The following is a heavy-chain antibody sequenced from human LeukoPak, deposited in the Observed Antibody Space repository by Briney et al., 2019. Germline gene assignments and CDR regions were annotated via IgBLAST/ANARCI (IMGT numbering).Heavy chain of an antibody. CDR2: MNPNSGNT. J-gene: IGHJ5*02. D-gene: IGHD3-10*01. CDR3: ARAYGSGSYLSIVAGFRYRSKNWFDP. V-gene: IGHV1-8*01. CDR1: GYTFTSYD. Sequence: GASVKVSCKASGYTFTSYDINWVRQATGQGLEWMGWMNPNSGNTGYAQKFQGRVTMTRNTSISTAYMELSSLRSEDTAVYYCARAYGSGSYLSIVAGFRYRSKNWFDPWGQGTLVTVSS.